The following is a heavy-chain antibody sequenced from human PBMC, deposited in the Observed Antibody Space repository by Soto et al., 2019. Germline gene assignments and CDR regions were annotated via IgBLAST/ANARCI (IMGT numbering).Heavy chain of an antibody. CDR3: ARDRDVQLCLD. Sequence: EVQLVESGGGLVKPGGSLRLSCAASGFTFNSYSMNWVRQAPGKGLEWVSYISSSSSYIYYAHSVKGRFTISRDNAKNSLYLQMSSLRAEDTAVYYCARDRDVQLCLDWGQGTLVTVSS. V-gene: IGHV3-21*01. J-gene: IGHJ4*02. CDR2: ISSSSSYI. D-gene: IGHD1-1*01. CDR1: GFTFNSYS.